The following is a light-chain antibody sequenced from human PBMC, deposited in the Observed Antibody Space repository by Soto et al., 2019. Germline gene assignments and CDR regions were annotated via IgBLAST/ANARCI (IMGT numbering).Light chain of an antibody. CDR2: LCS. Sequence: GMPQSPLSLHKNPVEPASISCRSSQSRLHSNGYNCLDWYLQMPVQSPQLLIYLCSKRASGVPDRFSCSLSGTEFNLKISCVEGIHVGVLYCTKALQTSLCFVQGTRLEIK. CDR1: QSRLHSNGYNC. CDR3: TKALQTSLC. J-gene: IGKJ5*01. V-gene: IGKV2-28*01.